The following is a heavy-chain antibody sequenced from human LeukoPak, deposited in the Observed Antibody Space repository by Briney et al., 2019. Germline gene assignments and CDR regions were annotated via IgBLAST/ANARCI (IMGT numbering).Heavy chain of an antibody. CDR2: IKQDGSEK. J-gene: IGHJ4*02. V-gene: IGHV3-7*04. D-gene: IGHD1-26*01. CDR3: ARVHSGSYYVVDY. CDR1: GFTFSSYW. Sequence: PGGSLRLSCAASGFTFSSYWMSWVRQAPGKGLEWVANIKQDGSEKYYVDSVKGRFTISRDNAKNSLYLQMNSLRAEDTAAYYCARVHSGSYYVVDYWGQGTLVTVSS.